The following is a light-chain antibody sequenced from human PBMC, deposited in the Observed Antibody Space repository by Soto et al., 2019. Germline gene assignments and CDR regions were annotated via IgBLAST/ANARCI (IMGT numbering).Light chain of an antibody. CDR1: QTIGDW. J-gene: IGKJ1*01. CDR3: QQSHFYWT. V-gene: IGKV1-5*03. Sequence: DIQMTQSPSTLPASVGDRVTITCRASQTIGDWLAWYQQKPGKVPKLLIYKASTLEGGVPSRFSCSGSGTEFTLTISSLQPDDFATYYCQQSHFYWTFGQGTKVEIK. CDR2: KAS.